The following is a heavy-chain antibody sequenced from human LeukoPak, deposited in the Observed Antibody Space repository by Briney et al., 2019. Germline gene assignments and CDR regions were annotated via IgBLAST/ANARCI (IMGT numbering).Heavy chain of an antibody. CDR2: INPNSGGT. J-gene: IGHJ3*02. CDR1: GYTFTGYY. CDR3: ARPSRGSVGFTFDI. Sequence: ASVKVSCKASGYTFTGYYIHWVRQAPGQGLEWMGWINPNSGGTNYAQKFQGRVTMTRDTSISTAYMELSSLTTDDTAVYYCARPSRGSVGFTFDIWGQGTMVTVSS. D-gene: IGHD1-26*01. V-gene: IGHV1-2*02.